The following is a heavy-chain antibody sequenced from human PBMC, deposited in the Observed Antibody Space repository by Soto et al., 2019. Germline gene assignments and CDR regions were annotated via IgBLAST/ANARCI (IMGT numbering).Heavy chain of an antibody. D-gene: IGHD3-22*01. J-gene: IGHJ4*02. Sequence: QVQLVQSGAEVKKPGSSVKVSCKASGGTFSSYAISWVRQAPGQGLEWMGGIIPIFGTANYAQKFQGRVTITADESTSTAYMELSSLRSEDTAVYYCARETSYMYYYDSSGYFDYWGQGTLVTVSS. V-gene: IGHV1-69*01. CDR3: ARETSYMYYYDSSGYFDY. CDR1: GGTFSSYA. CDR2: IIPIFGTA.